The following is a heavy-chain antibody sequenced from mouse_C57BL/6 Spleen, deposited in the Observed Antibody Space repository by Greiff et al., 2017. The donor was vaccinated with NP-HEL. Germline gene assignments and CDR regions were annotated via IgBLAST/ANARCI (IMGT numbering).Heavy chain of an antibody. V-gene: IGHV1-55*01. J-gene: IGHJ3*01. Sequence: QVQLQQPGAELVKPGASVKMSCKASGYTFTSYWITWVKQRPGQGLEWIGDIYPGSGSTNYNEKFKSKATLTVDTSSSTAYMQLSSLTSEDSAVYYCARPSYYGSSYGWFAYWGQGTLVTVSA. D-gene: IGHD1-1*01. CDR3: ARPSYYGSSYGWFAY. CDR2: IYPGSGST. CDR1: GYTFTSYW.